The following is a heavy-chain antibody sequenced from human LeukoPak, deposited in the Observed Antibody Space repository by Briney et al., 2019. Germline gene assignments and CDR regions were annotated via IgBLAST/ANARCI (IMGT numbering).Heavy chain of an antibody. Sequence: GGSLRLSCAASGFTFSDYYMSWIRQAPGKGLEWVSYISSSGSTIYYADSVKGRFTISRDNAKNSLYLQMNSLRAEDTAVYYCARGGTYYYDSSGYYYGAFDIWGQGTMVTVSS. CDR3: ARGGTYYYDSSGYYYGAFDI. CDR1: GFTFSDYY. CDR2: ISSSGSTI. D-gene: IGHD3-22*01. V-gene: IGHV3-11*01. J-gene: IGHJ3*02.